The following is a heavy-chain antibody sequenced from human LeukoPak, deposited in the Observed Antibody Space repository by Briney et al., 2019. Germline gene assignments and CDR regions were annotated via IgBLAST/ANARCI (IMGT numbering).Heavy chain of an antibody. D-gene: IGHD3-10*01. CDR2: IYTSGST. Sequence: SETLSLTCTVSGYSISSYYWSWIRQPAGKGLEWIGRIYTSGSTNYNPSLKSRVTMSVDTSKNQFSLKLSSVTAADTAVYYCARSPGVRGVTNFDYWGQGTLVTVSS. CDR1: GYSISSYY. J-gene: IGHJ4*02. CDR3: ARSPGVRGVTNFDY. V-gene: IGHV4-4*07.